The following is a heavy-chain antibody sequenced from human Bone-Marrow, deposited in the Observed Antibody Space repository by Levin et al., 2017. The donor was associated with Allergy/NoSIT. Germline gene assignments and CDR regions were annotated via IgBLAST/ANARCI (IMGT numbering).Heavy chain of an antibody. CDR1: GFTFSSSD. CDR2: MSYDGSNK. D-gene: IGHD1-26*01. J-gene: IGHJ4*02. V-gene: IGHV3-30*18. CDR3: AKDQSLVGTTTYYFDY. Sequence: GESLKISCAVSGFTFSSSDVHWVRQAPGKGLEWVAVMSYDGSNKNYADSVKGRFTISRDNSKNTLYLQMNSLRVEDTAVYYCAKDQSLVGTTTYYFDYWGQGTLVTVSS.